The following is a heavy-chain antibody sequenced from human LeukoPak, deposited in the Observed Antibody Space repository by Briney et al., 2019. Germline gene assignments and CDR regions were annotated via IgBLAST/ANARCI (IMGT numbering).Heavy chain of an antibody. CDR3: ARDGGNWNPRISYFDY. CDR2: ISSSSSTI. V-gene: IGHV3-48*02. Sequence: GGSLRLSCAASGFTFSSYSMNWVRQAPGKGLEWVSYISSSSSTIYYADSVKGRFTISRDNAKNSLYLQMNSLRDEDTAVYYCARDGGNWNPRISYFDYWGQGTLVTVS. J-gene: IGHJ4*02. CDR1: GFTFSSYS. D-gene: IGHD1-1*01.